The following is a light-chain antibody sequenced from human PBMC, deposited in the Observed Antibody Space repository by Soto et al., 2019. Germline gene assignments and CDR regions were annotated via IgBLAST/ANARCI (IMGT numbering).Light chain of an antibody. V-gene: IGKV3-15*01. CDR1: QGLGTN. CDR2: AAS. J-gene: IGKJ1*01. Sequence: TVMTQSPATLSVSPGERATLSCRASQGLGTNLAWYQQRPGQAPRLLIYAASTRATGVPARFSGSGSGTDFSLTISRLEPEDFAVYYCHQYGSSPTTLGQGTKVDIK. CDR3: HQYGSSPTT.